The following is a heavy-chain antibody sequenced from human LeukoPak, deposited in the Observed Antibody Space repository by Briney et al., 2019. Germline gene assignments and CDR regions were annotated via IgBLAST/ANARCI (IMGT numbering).Heavy chain of an antibody. V-gene: IGHV1-8*01. Sequence: RASVTVSCKASGYTFTSYDINWVRQAAGHGLEWITWINPNSGNTGYAQKLQGRVTMTRNTSISTAYMELSSLRSEDTAVYYCASQCSSTSCYHDPCGYYWGQGTLVTVSS. D-gene: IGHD2-2*01. CDR1: GYTFTSYD. CDR3: ASQCSSTSCYHDPCGYY. J-gene: IGHJ4*02. CDR2: INPNSGNT.